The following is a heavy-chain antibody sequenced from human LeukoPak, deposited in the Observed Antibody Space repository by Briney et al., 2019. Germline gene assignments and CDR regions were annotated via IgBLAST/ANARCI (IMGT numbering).Heavy chain of an antibody. CDR2: IYPGDSDT. J-gene: IGHJ4*03. CDR1: GFTFSSYW. D-gene: IGHD6-13*01. Sequence: GGSLRLSCAASGFTFSSYWIGWVRQMPGKGLEWMGIIYPGDSDTRYSPSFQGQVTISADKSISTAYLQWSSLKASDTAMYYCAGSYSSSWSYFDYWGQGTLVTVSS. CDR3: AGSYSSSWSYFDY. V-gene: IGHV5-51*01.